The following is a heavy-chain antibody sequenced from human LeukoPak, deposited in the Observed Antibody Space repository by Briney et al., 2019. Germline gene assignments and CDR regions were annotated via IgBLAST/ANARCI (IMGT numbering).Heavy chain of an antibody. D-gene: IGHD2-21*01. J-gene: IGHJ4*02. CDR1: GFTFSSYG. V-gene: IGHV3-23*01. CDR2: ISGSGGST. Sequence: GGSLRLSCAASGFTFSSYGMSWVRQAPGKGLEWVSAISGSGGSTYYADSVKGRFTISRDNSKNTLYLQMNSLRAEDTAVYYCARGHLVPYYFDFWGQGTLVTVSS. CDR3: ARGHLVPYYFDF.